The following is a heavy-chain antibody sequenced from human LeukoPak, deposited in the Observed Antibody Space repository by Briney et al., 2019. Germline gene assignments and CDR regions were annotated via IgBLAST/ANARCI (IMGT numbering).Heavy chain of an antibody. V-gene: IGHV3-30*04. J-gene: IGHJ4*02. CDR1: GFTFSSYA. CDR3: ARSSAPFEYSSSSDFDY. D-gene: IGHD6-6*01. CDR2: ISYDGSNK. Sequence: SGGSLRLSCAASGFTFSSYAMHWVRQAPGKGLEWVAVISYDGSNKYYADSVKGRFTISRDNSKNTLYLQMNSLRAEDTAVYYCARSSAPFEYSSSSDFDYWGQGTLVTVSS.